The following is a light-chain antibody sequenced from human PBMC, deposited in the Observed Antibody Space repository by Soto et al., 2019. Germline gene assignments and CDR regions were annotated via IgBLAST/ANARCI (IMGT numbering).Light chain of an antibody. Sequence: DIVMTQSPDSLAVSLGERAIINCKSSQSVLYSSNNKNYLAWYQQKPGQPPKLLIYWASTRESGVPDRFSGSASGTDFTLTINGLQAGDVAVYYCQQYYSTPFTFGQGTKLEIK. CDR2: WAS. CDR3: QQYYSTPFT. V-gene: IGKV4-1*01. J-gene: IGKJ2*01. CDR1: QSVLYSSNNKNY.